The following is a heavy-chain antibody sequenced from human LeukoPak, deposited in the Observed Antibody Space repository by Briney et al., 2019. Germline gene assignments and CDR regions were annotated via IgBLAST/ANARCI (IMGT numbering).Heavy chain of an antibody. J-gene: IGHJ3*02. Sequence: SETLSLTCTVSGGSISSYYWSWIRQPPGKGLEWIGSIYHSGSTYYNPSLKSRVTISVDTSKNQFSLKLSSVTAADTAVYYCARDGEYYDFWSGYSHDAFDIWGQGTMVTVSS. CDR3: ARDGEYYDFWSGYSHDAFDI. V-gene: IGHV4-38-2*02. CDR2: IYHSGST. CDR1: GGSISSYY. D-gene: IGHD3-3*01.